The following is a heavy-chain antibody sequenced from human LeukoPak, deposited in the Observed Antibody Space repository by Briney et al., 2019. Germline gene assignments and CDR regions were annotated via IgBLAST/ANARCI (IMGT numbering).Heavy chain of an antibody. J-gene: IGHJ4*02. CDR2: INRDGSST. Sequence: GGSLRLSCAASGFTFSSYWMHWVRQAPGKGLVWVSRINRDGSSTSYADSVKGRFTISRDNAKNTLYLQMNSLRAEDTAVYYCARVVVDTAMVFDYWGQGTLVTVSS. D-gene: IGHD5-18*01. CDR3: ARVVVDTAMVFDY. CDR1: GFTFSSYW. V-gene: IGHV3-74*01.